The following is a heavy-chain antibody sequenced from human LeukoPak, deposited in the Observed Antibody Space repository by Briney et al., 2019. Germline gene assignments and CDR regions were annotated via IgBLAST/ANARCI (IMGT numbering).Heavy chain of an antibody. CDR1: GGSISNHY. CDR3: AREVSIQLWSRGFDI. V-gene: IGHV4-59*11. Sequence: SETLSLTCSVSGGSISNHYWSWIRQPPGKGLEWIRYIYYSGSTNYNPSLKSRVTISVDTSKNQFSLKLSSVTAADTAVYYCAREVSIQLWSRGFDIWGQGTMVTVSS. CDR2: IYYSGST. J-gene: IGHJ3*02. D-gene: IGHD5-18*01.